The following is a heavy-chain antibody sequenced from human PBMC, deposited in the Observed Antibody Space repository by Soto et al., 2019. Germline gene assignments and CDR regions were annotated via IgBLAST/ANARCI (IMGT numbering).Heavy chain of an antibody. CDR1: GGSISSYY. J-gene: IGHJ6*03. D-gene: IGHD3-10*01. Sequence: SETLSLTCTVSGGSISSYYWSWIRQPPGKGLEWIGYIYYSGSTNYNPSLKSRVTISVDTSKNQFSLKLSSVTAADTAVYYCASTPYGSGRRPTATGGYYYYYMDVWGKGTTVTVSS. V-gene: IGHV4-59*01. CDR3: ASTPYGSGRRPTATGGYYYYYMDV. CDR2: IYYSGST.